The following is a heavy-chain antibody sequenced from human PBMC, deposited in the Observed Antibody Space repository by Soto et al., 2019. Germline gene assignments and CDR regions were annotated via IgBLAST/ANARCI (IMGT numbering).Heavy chain of an antibody. CDR2: INAGNGNT. Sequence: HVQLVQSGAEVKKPGASVKVSCTASGYTFTSYAMHWVRQAPGQRLEWMGWINAGNGNTKYSQKFQGRVTITRDTSASTSYSELSILRSEDTAVYYCASAISHPGTTVYYFDYWGQGTLVTFSS. D-gene: IGHD1-7*01. J-gene: IGHJ4*02. V-gene: IGHV1-3*01. CDR1: GYTFTSYA. CDR3: ASAISHPGTTVYYFDY.